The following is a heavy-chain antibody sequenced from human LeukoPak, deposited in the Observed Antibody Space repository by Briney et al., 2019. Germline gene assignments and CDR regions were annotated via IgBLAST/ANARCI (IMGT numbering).Heavy chain of an antibody. CDR2: IYSGGST. J-gene: IGHJ5*02. Sequence: GGSLRLSCAASGFTVSNNYMSWVRQAPGKGLEWVSVIYSGGSTYYVDSVKGRFTISRDNSKNTLYLQMNSLRAEDTAVYYCARDQSRYCSGTTCYVAWGQGTLVTVSS. CDR3: ARDQSRYCSGTTCYVA. CDR1: GFTVSNNY. D-gene: IGHD2-2*01. V-gene: IGHV3-66*01.